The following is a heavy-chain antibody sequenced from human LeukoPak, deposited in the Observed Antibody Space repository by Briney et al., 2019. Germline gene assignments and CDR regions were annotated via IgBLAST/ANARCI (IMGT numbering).Heavy chain of an antibody. D-gene: IGHD5-18*01. V-gene: IGHV1-46*01. CDR2: INPSGGST. CDR3: ARALVYSYGYDY. Sequence: ASMKVSCKASGYTFTSYYMHLVRQAPGQGLEWMGIINPSGGSTSYAQKFQGRVTMTRDTSTGTVYMELSSLRSEDTAVYYCARALVYSYGYDYWGQGTLVTVSS. J-gene: IGHJ4*02. CDR1: GYTFTSYY.